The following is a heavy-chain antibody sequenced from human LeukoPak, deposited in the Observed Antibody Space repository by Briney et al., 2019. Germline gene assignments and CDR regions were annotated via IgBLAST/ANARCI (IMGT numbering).Heavy chain of an antibody. Sequence: SETLNLTCTASGGSITNYYWTWIWQPPGKGLEWIGYIYASGGTNYNPSLKSRVTISVDTSKNQFSLRLSSVTAADTATYYCARLTGYQQPTGGYYYYMDVWGRGTTVTVSS. J-gene: IGHJ6*03. D-gene: IGHD6-13*01. CDR2: IYASGGT. CDR1: GGSITNYY. V-gene: IGHV4-4*09. CDR3: ARLTGYQQPTGGYYYYMDV.